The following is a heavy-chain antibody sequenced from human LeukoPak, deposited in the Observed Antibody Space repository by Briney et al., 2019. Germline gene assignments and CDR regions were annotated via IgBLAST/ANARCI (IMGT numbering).Heavy chain of an antibody. J-gene: IGHJ4*02. Sequence: SETLSLTCTVSGGSVSSGSYYWSWIRQPPGKGLEWIGYIYYSGSTNYNPSLKSRATISVDTSKNQFSLKLSSVTAADTAVYYCARVRGYSYGYSNYFDYWGQGTLVTVSS. D-gene: IGHD5-18*01. CDR2: IYYSGST. V-gene: IGHV4-61*01. CDR1: GGSVSSGSYY. CDR3: ARVRGYSYGYSNYFDY.